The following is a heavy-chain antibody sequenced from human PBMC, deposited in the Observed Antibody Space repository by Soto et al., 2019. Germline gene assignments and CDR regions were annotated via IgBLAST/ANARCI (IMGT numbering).Heavy chain of an antibody. CDR2: INPNNGVT. CDR3: AAAAIPVAGRHPDF. Sequence: ASVKVSCKASGYMFTGFYLHWVRQAPGQGLEWMGWINPNNGVTTYAKNCQGRVTMTRDSSISTAYMELSSLRSDDTAVYFCAAAAIPVAGRHPDFWGQGTVVTVSS. D-gene: IGHD6-19*01. V-gene: IGHV1-2*02. J-gene: IGHJ4*02. CDR1: GYMFTGFY.